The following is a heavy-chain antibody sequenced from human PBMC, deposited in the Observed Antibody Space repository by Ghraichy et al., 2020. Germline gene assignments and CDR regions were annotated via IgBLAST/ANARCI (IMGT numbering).Heavy chain of an antibody. CDR1: GGSFSGYY. Sequence: SQTLSLTCAVYGGSFSGYYWSWIRQPPGKGLEWIGEINHSGSTNYNPSLKSRVTISVDTSKNQFSLKLSSVTAADTAVYYCARFPSIRTGTSWGPYYYYGMDVWGQGTTVTVSS. J-gene: IGHJ6*02. D-gene: IGHD1-7*01. CDR2: INHSGST. CDR3: ARFPSIRTGTSWGPYYYYGMDV. V-gene: IGHV4-34*01.